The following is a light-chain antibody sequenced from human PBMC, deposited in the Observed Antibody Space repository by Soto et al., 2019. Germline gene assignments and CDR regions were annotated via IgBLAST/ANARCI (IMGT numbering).Light chain of an antibody. CDR1: QSISSY. J-gene: IGKJ2*01. V-gene: IGKV1-39*01. CDR3: QQSYSTPYT. CDR2: AAS. Sequence: DIQMTKSPSSLSASVGDRVTITCRASQSISSYLNWYQQKPGKAPKLLIYAASSLQSGVPSRFSGSGSGIDCTLTISRLQPEDFATYYCQQSYSTPYTFGQGTKLEIK.